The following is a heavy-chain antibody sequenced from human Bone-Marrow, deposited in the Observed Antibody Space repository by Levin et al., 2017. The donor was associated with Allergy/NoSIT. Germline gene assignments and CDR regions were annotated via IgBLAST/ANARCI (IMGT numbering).Heavy chain of an antibody. CDR2: ISRDGGNK. CDR1: GFSFSSHA. V-gene: IGHV3-30*04. CDR3: ARGYPDSSGPYGGVGGYYAMDV. Sequence: PGGSLRLSCTTSGFSFSSHALHWVRQAPGKGLEWVAAISRDGGNKYYADSVKGRFTISRDNSKSTLYLEVNSLRAEDTAVYYCARGYPDSSGPYGGVGGYYAMDVWGQGTTVTVSS. J-gene: IGHJ6*02. D-gene: IGHD3-22*01.